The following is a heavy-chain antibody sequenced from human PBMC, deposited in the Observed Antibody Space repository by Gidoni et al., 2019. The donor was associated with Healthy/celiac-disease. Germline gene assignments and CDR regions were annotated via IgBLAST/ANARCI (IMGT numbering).Heavy chain of an antibody. D-gene: IGHD4-17*01. CDR1: GGTFSSYA. CDR3: ARSGPWATVTTVLVY. J-gene: IGHJ4*02. V-gene: IGHV1-69*01. CDR2: IIPIFGTA. Sequence: EVKKPGSSVKVSCKASGGTFSSYAISWVRQAPGQGLEWMGGIIPIFGTANYAQKFQGRVTITADESTRTAYMELISLRPEDTAVYYCARSGPWATVTTVLVYWGQGTLVTVSS.